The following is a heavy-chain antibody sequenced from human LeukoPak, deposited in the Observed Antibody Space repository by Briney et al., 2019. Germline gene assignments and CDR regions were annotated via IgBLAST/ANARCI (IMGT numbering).Heavy chain of an antibody. CDR2: IWKEGNKS. CDR3: ATDSIGPATDFDY. CDR1: GFTFSAYG. J-gene: IGHJ4*02. D-gene: IGHD2-2*01. V-gene: IGHV3-33*01. Sequence: GVSLRLSCAASGFTFSAYGMHWVRQAPGKGLEWVAVIWKEGNKSYNSDSVKGRFTISRDNSKNTLYLQMNSLRADDTAVYYCATDSIGPATDFDYWGQGTLVTVSS.